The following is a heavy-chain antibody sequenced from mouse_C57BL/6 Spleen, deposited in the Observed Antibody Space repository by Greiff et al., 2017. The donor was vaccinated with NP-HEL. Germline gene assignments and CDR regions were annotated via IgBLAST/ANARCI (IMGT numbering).Heavy chain of an antibody. J-gene: IGHJ1*03. Sequence: QVQLQQPGAELVMPGASVKLSCKASGYTFTSYWMHWVKQRPGQGLEWIGEIDPSDSYTNYNQKLKGKSTLTVDKSSSTAYMQLSSLTSEDSAVYYCARAGGTGYFDVWGTGTTVTVSS. CDR1: GYTFTSYW. CDR2: IDPSDSYT. V-gene: IGHV1-69*01. CDR3: ARAGGTGYFDV. D-gene: IGHD1-1*02.